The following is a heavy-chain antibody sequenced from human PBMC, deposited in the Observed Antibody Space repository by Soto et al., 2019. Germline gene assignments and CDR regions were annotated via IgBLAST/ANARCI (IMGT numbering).Heavy chain of an antibody. V-gene: IGHV4-59*01. CDR3: ARVPFYYDSSGFDAFDI. D-gene: IGHD3-22*01. J-gene: IGHJ3*02. Sequence: SETLSLTCTVSGGSISSYYWSWIRQPPGKGLEWIGYIYYSGSTNYNPSLKSRVTISVDTSKNQFSLKLSSVTAADTAVYYCARVPFYYDSSGFDAFDIWGQGTMVTVSS. CDR2: IYYSGST. CDR1: GGSISSYY.